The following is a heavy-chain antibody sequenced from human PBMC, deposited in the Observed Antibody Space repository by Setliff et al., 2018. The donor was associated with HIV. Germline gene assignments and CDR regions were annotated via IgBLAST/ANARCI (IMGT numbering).Heavy chain of an antibody. CDR2: IIPIFGTA. J-gene: IGHJ3*02. CDR3: ARVAWYYSFWSGLGDAFDI. V-gene: IGHV1-69*05. D-gene: IGHD3-3*01. CDR1: GGTFSSYA. Sequence: GGTFSSYAISWVRQAPGQGFEWMGGIIPIFGTANYAQKFQGRVTITTDESTSTAYMELSSLRSEDTAVYYCARVAWYYSFWSGLGDAFDIWGQGTMVTVS.